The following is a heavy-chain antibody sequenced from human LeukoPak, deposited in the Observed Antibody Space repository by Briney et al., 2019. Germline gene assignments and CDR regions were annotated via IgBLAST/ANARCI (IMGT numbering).Heavy chain of an antibody. CDR1: GYTFTSYG. V-gene: IGHV1-8*02. Sequence: ASVKVSCKASGYTFTSYGISWVRQATGQGLEWMGWMNPNSGNTGYAQKFQGRVTMTRNTSISTAYMELSSLRSEDTAVYYCARADYGSGSFSDYWGQGTLVTVSS. CDR3: ARADYGSGSFSDY. J-gene: IGHJ4*02. CDR2: MNPNSGNT. D-gene: IGHD3-10*01.